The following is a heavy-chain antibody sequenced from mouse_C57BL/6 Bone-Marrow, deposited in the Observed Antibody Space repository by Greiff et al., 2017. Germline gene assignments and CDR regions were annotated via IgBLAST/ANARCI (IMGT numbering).Heavy chain of an antibody. J-gene: IGHJ3*01. CDR3: ARWDHDWFAY. V-gene: IGHV1-59*01. Sequence: QVQLQQPGAELVRPGTSVKLSCKASGYTFTSYWMHWVKQRPGQGLEWIGVIDPSDSYTNYNQKFKGKATLTVDTSSSTAYMQLSSLTSEDSAVYYCARWDHDWFAYWGQGTLVTVSA. CDR2: IDPSDSYT. D-gene: IGHD4-1*01. CDR1: GYTFTSYW.